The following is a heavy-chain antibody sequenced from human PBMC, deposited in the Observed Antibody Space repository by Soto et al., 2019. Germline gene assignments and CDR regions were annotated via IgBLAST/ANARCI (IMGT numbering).Heavy chain of an antibody. CDR2: IKKDGSEK. Sequence: GGSLRLSCAVSGFTFSDYWMTWVRQAPGKGLEWVANIKKDGSEKYYVDSVKGRFTISRDNAKNSLYLQMNSLRAADTAVYFCARGTLWNGYQFFDYWGRGTLVTVSS. D-gene: IGHD3-3*01. CDR3: ARGTLWNGYQFFDY. CDR1: GFTFSDYW. V-gene: IGHV3-7*04. J-gene: IGHJ4*02.